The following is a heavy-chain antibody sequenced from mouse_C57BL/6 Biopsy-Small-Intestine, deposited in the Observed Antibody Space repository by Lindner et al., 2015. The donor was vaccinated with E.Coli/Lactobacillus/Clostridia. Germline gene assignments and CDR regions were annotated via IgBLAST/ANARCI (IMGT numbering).Heavy chain of an antibody. CDR2: SSGGSGTI. CDR1: GFTFSDYG. V-gene: IGHV5-17*01. J-gene: IGHJ4*01. Sequence: EVQLQESGGGLVKPGGSLRLSCAASGFTFSDYGMHWVRQAPEKGLEWVAYSSGGSGTIYSADTVKGRFTISRDNAKNSLFLQMTSLRSEDTAMYYCARNVGYYAMDYWGQGTSVTVSS. CDR3: ARNVGYYAMDY.